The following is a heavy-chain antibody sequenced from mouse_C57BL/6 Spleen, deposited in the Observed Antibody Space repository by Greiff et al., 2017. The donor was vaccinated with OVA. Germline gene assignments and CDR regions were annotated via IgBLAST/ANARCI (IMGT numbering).Heavy chain of an antibody. J-gene: IGHJ2*01. V-gene: IGHV1-64*01. CDR2: IHPNSGST. Sequence: QVQLQQPGAELVKPGASVKLSCKASGYTFTSYWMHWVKQRPGQGLEWIGMIHPNSGSTNYNEKFKSKATLTVDKSSSTAYMQLSSLTSEDSAVYYCADYDYDVGLDYWGQGTTLTVSS. CDR1: GYTFTSYW. D-gene: IGHD2-4*01. CDR3: ADYDYDVGLDY.